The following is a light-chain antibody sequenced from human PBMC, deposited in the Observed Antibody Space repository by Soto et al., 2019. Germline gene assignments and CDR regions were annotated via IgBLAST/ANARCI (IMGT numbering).Light chain of an antibody. J-gene: IGLJ2*01. CDR3: QTGGTGYVV. CDR2: VNSDGSH. V-gene: IGLV4-69*01. CDR1: SGHSTYA. Sequence: QSVLTQSPSASASLGASVKLTCTLSSGHSTYAIAWHQQQPEKGPRYLMKVNSDGSHSKGDGIPDRFSGSSSGAERYFYISSLQSEDEADYYCQTGGTGYVVFGGGTKLTVL.